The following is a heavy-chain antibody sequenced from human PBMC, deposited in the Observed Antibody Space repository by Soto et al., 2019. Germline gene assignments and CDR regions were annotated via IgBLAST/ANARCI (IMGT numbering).Heavy chain of an antibody. J-gene: IGHJ3*02. CDR1: GFTFSSYA. Sequence: GGSLRLSCAASGFTFSSYAMHWVRQAPGKGLEWVAVISYDGSNKYYADSVKGRFTISRDNSKNTLYLQMNSLRAEDTAVYYCARQGYCSGGSCYISAFDIWGQGTMVTVSS. CDR2: ISYDGSNK. D-gene: IGHD2-15*01. CDR3: ARQGYCSGGSCYISAFDI. V-gene: IGHV3-30-3*01.